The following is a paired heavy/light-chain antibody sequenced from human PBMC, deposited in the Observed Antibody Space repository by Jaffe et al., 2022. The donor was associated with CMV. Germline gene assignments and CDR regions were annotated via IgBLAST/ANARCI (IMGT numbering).Heavy chain of an antibody. CDR2: ISGGGSST. CDR3: AKGKRIAAASDLDY. J-gene: IGHJ4*02. V-gene: IGHV3-23*04. Sequence: EVQLVESGGGLVQPGGSLRLSCAASGFTFSGYAMNWVRQAPGKGLEWVSVISGGGSSTNYADSVRGRFTISRDNSNNTLYLQMNSLRAEDSAVYYCAKGKRIAAASDLDYWGQGTLLTVSS. CDR1: GFTFSGYA. D-gene: IGHD6-13*01.
Light chain of an antibody. CDR2: AAS. CDR1: QGISSS. CDR3: QQLNSYPLT. Sequence: IQLTQSPSSLSASVGDSVSITCRASQGISSSLAWYQQKPGKTPNLLIFAASTLQSGVPSRFSGSGSGTDFTLTISSLQPEDFATYYCQQLNSYPLTFGGGTKVEIK. J-gene: IGKJ4*01. V-gene: IGKV1-9*01.